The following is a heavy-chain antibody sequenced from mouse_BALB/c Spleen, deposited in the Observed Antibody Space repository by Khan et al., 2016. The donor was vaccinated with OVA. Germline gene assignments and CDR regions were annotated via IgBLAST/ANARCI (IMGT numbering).Heavy chain of an antibody. V-gene: IGHV3-2*02. CDR1: GYSITSGYA. D-gene: IGHD1-1*01. Sequence: EVQLQESGPGLVKPSQSLSLPCTVTGYSITSGYAWNWIRQFPGNKLEWMGYISYSGVTSYTPSLKSRISITRDTSKNQFFLQLTSVTTEDTATYYCARGNYYGYYFDYWGQGTTLTVSS. CDR3: ARGNYYGYYFDY. J-gene: IGHJ2*01. CDR2: ISYSGVT.